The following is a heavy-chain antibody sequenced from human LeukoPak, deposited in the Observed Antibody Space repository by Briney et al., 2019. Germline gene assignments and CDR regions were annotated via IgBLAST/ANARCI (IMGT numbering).Heavy chain of an antibody. CDR2: ITSYSSYM. J-gene: IGHJ3*02. CDR1: GFTFSSYS. D-gene: IGHD3-16*01. V-gene: IGHV3-21*01. CDR3: ARLVWGGGSLDAFDI. Sequence: PGGSLRLSCVASGFTFSSYSMKCVRQAPGKGREGVSCITSYSSYMYYADSVKGRFTISRDNAKNSLCLQINSLRAEDTAVYYCARLVWGGGSLDAFDIWGQGTMVTVSS.